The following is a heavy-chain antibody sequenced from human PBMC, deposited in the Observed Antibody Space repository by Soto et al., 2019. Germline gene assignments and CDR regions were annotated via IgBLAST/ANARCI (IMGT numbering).Heavy chain of an antibody. CDR1: GFTVSINY. CDR3: ARVKTVTGYYFES. CDR2: TYSSGTT. Sequence: PGGSLRLSCAASGFTVSINYMSWVRQAPGKGLEWVSVTYSSGTTLYADSVTGRFTISRDNSKNTLYLQMNRLRAEDTAVYYCARVKTVTGYYFESWGQVALVTFSS. D-gene: IGHD3-9*01. J-gene: IGHJ4*02. V-gene: IGHV3-53*01.